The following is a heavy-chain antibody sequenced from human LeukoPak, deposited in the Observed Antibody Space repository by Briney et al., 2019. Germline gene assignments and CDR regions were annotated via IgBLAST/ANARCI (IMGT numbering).Heavy chain of an antibody. J-gene: IGHJ3*02. Sequence: SETLSLTCTVSGGSISPYYWSWIRQPPGKGLEWIGYIYYSGITNYNPSLKSRVTISVDTSKNQFSLKLTSVTAADTAVYYCARLGSWVVAAGDAFDIWGRGTMVTVSS. V-gene: IGHV4-59*08. CDR1: GGSISPYY. CDR2: IYYSGIT. CDR3: ARLGSWVVAAGDAFDI. D-gene: IGHD2-15*01.